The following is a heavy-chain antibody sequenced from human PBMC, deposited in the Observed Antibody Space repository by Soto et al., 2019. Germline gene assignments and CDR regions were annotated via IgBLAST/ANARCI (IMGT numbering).Heavy chain of an antibody. Sequence: EVQLLESGGGLVQPGGSLRLSCAASGLTFSSYAMSWVRQAPGKGLEWVSAISGSGGSTYYADSVKGRFTISRDNSKNTLYLQMNSLRAEDTAVYYCAKRYSYCSSTSCYNWFDPWGQGTLVTVS. CDR1: GLTFSSYA. J-gene: IGHJ5*02. CDR2: ISGSGGST. V-gene: IGHV3-23*01. D-gene: IGHD2-2*01. CDR3: AKRYSYCSSTSCYNWFDP.